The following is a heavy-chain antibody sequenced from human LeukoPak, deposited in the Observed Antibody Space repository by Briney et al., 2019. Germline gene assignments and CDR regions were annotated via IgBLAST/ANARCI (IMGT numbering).Heavy chain of an antibody. D-gene: IGHD4-23*01. J-gene: IGHJ4*02. V-gene: IGHV4-59*01. CDR1: GGSFSGYY. Sequence: KPSETLSLTCAVYGGSFSGYYWSWIRQPPGKGLEWIGHIHYSGITNSNPSLKSRVTISVDTSKKQFSLKLNSVTAADTAVYYCARGGGSVTPFDSWGQGTLVTVSS. CDR2: IHYSGIT. CDR3: ARGGGSVTPFDS.